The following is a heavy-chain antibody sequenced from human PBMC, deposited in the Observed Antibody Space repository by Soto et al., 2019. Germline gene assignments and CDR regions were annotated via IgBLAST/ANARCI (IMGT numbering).Heavy chain of an antibody. V-gene: IGHV4-31*03. Sequence: PSETLSLTCNVSGGSVSSGGYYWSWVRQRPGTGLEWIGYIYYSGSTYYNPSLKSRVTISLDTSKNQFSLWLNSVTAADTAVYYRVTGNACEIILAHWGQGTLVTVYS. CDR2: IYYSGST. CDR3: VTGNACEIILAH. CDR1: GGSVSSGGYY. D-gene: IGHD2-21*01. J-gene: IGHJ4*02.